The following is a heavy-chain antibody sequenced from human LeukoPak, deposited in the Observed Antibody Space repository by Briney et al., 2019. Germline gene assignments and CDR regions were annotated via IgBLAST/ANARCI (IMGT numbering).Heavy chain of an antibody. Sequence: GGSLRLSWAAAGFTFSSDWMHCVSQDPCKGLGWVSCIISDGSQARYADSVEGRFTNSRDKAKHPGYLEMTCLRTEDTAVYYCARGYYYDNSAPYFDYWGQATLVTVSS. CDR1: GFTFSSDW. J-gene: IGHJ4*02. V-gene: IGHV3-74*01. CDR3: ARGYYYDNSAPYFDY. CDR2: IISDGSQA. D-gene: IGHD3-22*01.